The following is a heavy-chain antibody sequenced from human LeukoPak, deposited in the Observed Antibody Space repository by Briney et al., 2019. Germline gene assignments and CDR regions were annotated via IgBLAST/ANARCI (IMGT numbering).Heavy chain of an antibody. J-gene: IGHJ4*02. Sequence: PGGSLRLSCAASGFTFSSYSMSWVRQAPGKGLEWVSSISSSSSDIYDADSVKGRFTISRDNAKNSLYLQMNSLRAEDTAVYYCAPHVDIPPVFDYWGQGTLVTVSS. V-gene: IGHV3-21*04. CDR2: ISSSSSDI. D-gene: IGHD5-12*01. CDR1: GFTFSSYS. CDR3: APHVDIPPVFDY.